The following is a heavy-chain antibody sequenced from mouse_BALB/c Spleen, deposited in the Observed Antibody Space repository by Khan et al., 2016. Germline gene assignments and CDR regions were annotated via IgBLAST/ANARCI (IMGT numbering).Heavy chain of an antibody. D-gene: IGHD1-1*01. CDR3: ARKGNYYGSSSRAWFAY. CDR2: IWSGGST. Sequence: QVQLKESGPGLVQPSQSLSITCTVSGFSLTNYDIHWVRQSPGKGLEWLGVIWSGGSTDCNAAFISRLSISKDNSKSQVFFKMNSLQTNDTAIYYGARKGNYYGSSSRAWFAYWGQGTLVTVSA. J-gene: IGHJ3*01. V-gene: IGHV2-2*02. CDR1: GFSLTNYD.